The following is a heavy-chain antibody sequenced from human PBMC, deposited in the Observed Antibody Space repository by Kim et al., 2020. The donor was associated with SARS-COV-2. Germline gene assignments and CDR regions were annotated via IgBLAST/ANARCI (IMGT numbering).Heavy chain of an antibody. J-gene: IGHJ6*02. Sequence: DSVKGRFTISRDNSKNTLYLQMNSLRAEDTAVYYCAKDIVESYYYYGMDVWGQGTTVTVSS. CDR3: AKDIVESYYYYGMDV. D-gene: IGHD2-15*01. V-gene: IGHV3-30*02.